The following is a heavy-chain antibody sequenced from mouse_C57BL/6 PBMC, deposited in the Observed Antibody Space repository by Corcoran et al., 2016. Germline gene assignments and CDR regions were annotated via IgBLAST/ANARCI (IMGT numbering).Heavy chain of an antibody. CDR3: ATIYDGYYGGFAY. J-gene: IGHJ3*01. Sequence: DVQLRESGPGLVKPSQSLSLTCSVTGYSITSGYYWNWIRQFPGNKLEWMGYISYDGSNNYNPSLKNRISITRDTSKNQFFLKLNSVTTEDTATYYCATIYDGYYGGFAYWGQGTLVTVSA. CDR2: ISYDGSN. D-gene: IGHD2-3*01. V-gene: IGHV3-6*01. CDR1: GYSITSGYY.